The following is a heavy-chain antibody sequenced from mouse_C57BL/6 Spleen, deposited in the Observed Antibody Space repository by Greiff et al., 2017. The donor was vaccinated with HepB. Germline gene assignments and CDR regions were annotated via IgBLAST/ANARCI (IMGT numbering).Heavy chain of an antibody. J-gene: IGHJ1*03. CDR3: ARDYYGSSHWYFDV. CDR1: GYSFTGYY. CDR2: INPSTGGT. D-gene: IGHD1-1*01. Sequence: DVQLQESGPELVKPGASVKISCNASGYSFTGYYMNWVKQSPEKSLEWIGEINPSTGGTTYNQKFKAKATLTVDKSSSTAYMQLKSLTSEDSAVYYCARDYYGSSHWYFDVWGTGTTVTVSS. V-gene: IGHV1-42*01.